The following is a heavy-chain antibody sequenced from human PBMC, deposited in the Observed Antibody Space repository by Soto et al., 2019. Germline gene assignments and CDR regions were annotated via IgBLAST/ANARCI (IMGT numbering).Heavy chain of an antibody. CDR2: IIPIFGTA. V-gene: IGHV1-69*01. J-gene: IGHJ6*02. Sequence: QVQLVQSGAEVKKPGSSVKVSCKASGGTFSSYAISWVRQAPGQGLEWMGGIIPIFGTANYAQKFQGRVTITADESTSTAYMELSSLRSEDTAVYYCASKSHYYGSGSYFEADYYYGMDVWGQGTTVTVSS. D-gene: IGHD3-10*01. CDR1: GGTFSSYA. CDR3: ASKSHYYGSGSYFEADYYYGMDV.